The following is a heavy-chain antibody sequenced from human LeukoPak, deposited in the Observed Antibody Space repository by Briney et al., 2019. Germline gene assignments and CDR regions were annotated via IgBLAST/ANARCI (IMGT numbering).Heavy chain of an antibody. CDR3: AREHCSGGSCYSIYYYYYMDV. J-gene: IGHJ6*03. Sequence: PSETLSLTCTVSGGSISSSRYYWGWIRQPPGKGLEWLGVVYYSGSTYYNPSLKSRVTISVDTSKNQLSLKLSSVTAADTAVYYCAREHCSGGSCYSIYYYYYMDVWGKGTTVTVSS. D-gene: IGHD2-15*01. CDR2: VYYSGST. V-gene: IGHV4-39*07. CDR1: GGSISSSRYY.